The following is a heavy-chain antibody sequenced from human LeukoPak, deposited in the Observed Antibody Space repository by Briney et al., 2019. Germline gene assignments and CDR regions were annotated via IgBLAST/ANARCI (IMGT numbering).Heavy chain of an antibody. J-gene: IGHJ4*02. CDR1: GFTFSSYG. CDR2: ISGSGGST. D-gene: IGHD6-13*01. Sequence: LTGGSLRLSCAASGFTFSSYGMSWVRQAPGKGLEWVSAISGSGGSTYYADSVKGRFTISRDNSKNTLYLQMNSLRAEDTAVYYCTRVGPGIGAAGRDYWGQGTLVTVSS. CDR3: TRVGPGIGAAGRDY. V-gene: IGHV3-23*01.